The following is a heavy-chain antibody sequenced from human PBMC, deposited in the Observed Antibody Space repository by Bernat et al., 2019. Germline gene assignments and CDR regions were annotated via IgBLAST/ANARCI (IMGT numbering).Heavy chain of an antibody. CDR2: IWYDGSNK. Sequence: QVQLVESGGGVVQPGRSLRLSCAASGFTVSSYGMHWVRQAPGKGLEWVAVIWYDGSNKYYADSVKGRFTISRDNSKNTLYLQMNSLRAEDTAVYYCARGVGGVFDYWGQGTLVTVSS. CDR1: GFTVSSYG. J-gene: IGHJ4*02. D-gene: IGHD2-15*01. V-gene: IGHV3-33*01. CDR3: ARGVGGVFDY.